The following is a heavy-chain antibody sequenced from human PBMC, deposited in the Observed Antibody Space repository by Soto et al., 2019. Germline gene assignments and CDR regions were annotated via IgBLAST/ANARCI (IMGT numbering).Heavy chain of an antibody. J-gene: IGHJ5*02. D-gene: IGHD1-1*01. CDR2: IYAPGTT. Sequence: PWETLSLTCTVSGASISGFDLSWIRKSAGKGLEWIGRIYAPGTTDYNPSLKSRVMMSVDTSKKQFSLKLRYVTAADTAVYYCVRDGTKTLRDWFDPWGQGISVTVSS. V-gene: IGHV4-4*07. CDR3: VRDGTKTLRDWFDP. CDR1: GASISGFD.